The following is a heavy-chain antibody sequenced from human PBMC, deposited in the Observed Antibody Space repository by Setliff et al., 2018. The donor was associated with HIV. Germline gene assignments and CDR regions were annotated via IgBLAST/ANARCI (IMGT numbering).Heavy chain of an antibody. V-gene: IGHV4-4*07. J-gene: IGHJ4*02. CDR3: ATEGRRDGYNPGFDY. Sequence: PSETLSLTCTVSGGSISSTYWSWIRQPAGKGLEWIGHIYTSGSTNYNPSLKSRVTISVDTSKNQFSLKLSSVTAADTAVYYCATEGRRDGYNPGFDYWGQGTLVTVSS. CDR2: IYTSGST. D-gene: IGHD5-12*01. CDR1: GGSISSTY.